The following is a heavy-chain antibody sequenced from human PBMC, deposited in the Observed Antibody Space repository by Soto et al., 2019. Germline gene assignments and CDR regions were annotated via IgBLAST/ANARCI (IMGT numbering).Heavy chain of an antibody. J-gene: IGHJ5*02. CDR1: GGSISSSIYY. D-gene: IGHD6-13*01. CDR2: IYYSGIT. V-gene: IGHV4-39*07. CDR3: ARAAVAPGIAAAGRPSTNWFDP. Sequence: PETLSLTCTVSGGSISSSIYYWVWIRQPPGKGLEWIGSIYYSGITYYNPSLKSRVTISVDTSKNQFSLKLSSVTAADTAVYYCARAAVAPGIAAAGRPSTNWFDPWGQGTLVTVSS.